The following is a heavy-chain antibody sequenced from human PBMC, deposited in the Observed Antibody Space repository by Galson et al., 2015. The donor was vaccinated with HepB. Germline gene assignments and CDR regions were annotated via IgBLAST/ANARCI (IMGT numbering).Heavy chain of an antibody. D-gene: IGHD2-15*01. CDR1: GFSFDSYA. CDR2: MSYDGRNT. CDR3: ARVVVLSATHLGEEELDA. J-gene: IGHJ5*02. Sequence: SLRLSCAASGFSFDSYAMHWVRQAPGKGLEWLSLMSYDGRNTYYADSVQGRFTISRDNSKNTLYLQMNSLRVDNTAVYYCARVVVLSATHLGEEELDAWGQGTLVTVSS. V-gene: IGHV3-30*04.